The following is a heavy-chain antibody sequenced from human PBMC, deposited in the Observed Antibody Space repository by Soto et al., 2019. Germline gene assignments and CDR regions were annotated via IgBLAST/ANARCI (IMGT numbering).Heavy chain of an antibody. D-gene: IGHD3-22*01. J-gene: IGHJ4*02. V-gene: IGHV4-4*02. CDR1: GGSISSSNW. CDR3: AREGGYYYDSSGPIDY. Sequence: SETLSLTCAVSGGSISSSNWWSWVRQPPGKGLEWIGYIYHSGSTYYNPSLKSRVTISVDRSKNQFTLKLSSVTAADTAVYYCAREGGYYYDSSGPIDYWGQGTLVTVSS. CDR2: IYHSGST.